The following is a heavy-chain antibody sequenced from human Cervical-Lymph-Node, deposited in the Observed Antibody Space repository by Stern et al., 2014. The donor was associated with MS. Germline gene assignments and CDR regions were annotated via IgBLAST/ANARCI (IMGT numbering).Heavy chain of an antibody. V-gene: IGHV1-2*02. CDR1: GYTFTGHY. Sequence: QVQLVQSGSEVKNPGASVKVSCKASGYTFTGHYIHWVRQAPGQGLEWMAWINPNSGGTKYAPKFQGRVSVTRDTSIGTVYVELSRLRSDDTAVYYCARVEASGWSRLGYWGQGTLVTVSS. J-gene: IGHJ4*02. D-gene: IGHD6-19*01. CDR3: ARVEASGWSRLGY. CDR2: INPNSGGT.